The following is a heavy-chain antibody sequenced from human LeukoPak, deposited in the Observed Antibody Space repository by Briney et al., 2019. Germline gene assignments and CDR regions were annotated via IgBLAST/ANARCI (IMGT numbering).Heavy chain of an antibody. D-gene: IGHD6-13*01. CDR3: ARGSSSWYPANWFDP. J-gene: IGHJ5*02. Sequence: SETLSLTCTVSGGSISSISHYWAWIRQPPGKGLEWIGEINHSGSTNYNPSLKSRVTISVDTSKNQFSLKLSSVTAADTAVYYCARGSSSWYPANWFDPWGQGTLVTVSS. CDR1: GGSISSISHY. CDR2: INHSGST. V-gene: IGHV4-39*07.